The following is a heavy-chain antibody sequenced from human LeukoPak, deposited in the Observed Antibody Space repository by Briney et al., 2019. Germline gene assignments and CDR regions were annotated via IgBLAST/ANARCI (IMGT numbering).Heavy chain of an antibody. CDR1: GGSISTSTYY. CDR2: ISYSGST. V-gene: IGHV4-39*01. J-gene: IGHJ4*02. Sequence: SETLSLTCTVSGGSISTSTYYRGWIRQPPGKGLEWIGSISYSGSTYNNPSLKSRVTMSVDTSKSQFSLRLSSVTAADTAVYYCARLYGDYAPSDYWGQGSLVTVSS. D-gene: IGHD4-17*01. CDR3: ARLYGDYAPSDY.